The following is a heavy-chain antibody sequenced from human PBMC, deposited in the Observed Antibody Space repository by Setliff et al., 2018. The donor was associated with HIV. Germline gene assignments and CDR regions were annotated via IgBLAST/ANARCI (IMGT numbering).Heavy chain of an antibody. CDR1: GGSISNFY. V-gene: IGHV4-4*07. CDR2: IYSTGDT. J-gene: IGHJ4*02. D-gene: IGHD3-22*01. Sequence: SETLSLTCSVSGGSISNFYWSRIRQPPGKGLEWVGHIYSTGDTNYNPSLKSRVTLSADTSKNQLFLSLTSVTAADTAVYYCARVRLTMIMMVDYFDQWGQGTLVTVSS. CDR3: ARVRLTMIMMVDYFDQ.